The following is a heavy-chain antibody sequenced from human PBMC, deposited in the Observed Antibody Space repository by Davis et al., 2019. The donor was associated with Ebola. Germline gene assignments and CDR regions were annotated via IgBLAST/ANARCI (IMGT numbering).Heavy chain of an antibody. CDR1: GFTFSRYS. Sequence: GESLKISCAASGFTFSRYSMNWVRQAPGKGLGWVSSISSSSSYIYYADSVKGRFTISRDNAKNSLYLQMNSLRAEDTAVYYCARAPLGYYDFWSGYYKGGYFDYWGQGTLVTVSS. V-gene: IGHV3-21*01. D-gene: IGHD3-3*01. J-gene: IGHJ4*02. CDR2: ISSSSSYI. CDR3: ARAPLGYYDFWSGYYKGGYFDY.